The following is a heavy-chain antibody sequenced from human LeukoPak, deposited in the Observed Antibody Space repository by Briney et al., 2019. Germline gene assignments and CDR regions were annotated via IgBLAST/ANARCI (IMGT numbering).Heavy chain of an antibody. CDR2: ISSSSSTI. D-gene: IGHD3-3*01. Sequence: GGSLRLSCAASGFTFSSYSMNWVRQAPGKGLEWVSYISSSSSTIYYADSVKGRFTISRDNAKNSLYLQMNSLRAEDTAVYYCARERQNKDFWSGGDYWGQGTLVTVSS. J-gene: IGHJ4*02. CDR1: GFTFSSYS. CDR3: ARERQNKDFWSGGDY. V-gene: IGHV3-48*01.